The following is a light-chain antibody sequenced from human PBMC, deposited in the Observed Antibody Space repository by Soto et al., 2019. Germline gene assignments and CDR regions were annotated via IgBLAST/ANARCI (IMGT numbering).Light chain of an antibody. V-gene: IGLV2-14*01. J-gene: IGLJ1*01. CDR2: DVN. CDR3: SSYTSSSTRV. CDR1: SSDVGGYNY. Sequence: QSALTQPASVSGSPGQSITISCTGTSSDVGGYNYVSWYQQNPGKAPKLMIYDVNNRPSGVSYRFSGSKSGNTASLTISGLQAEDEADYYCSSYTSSSTRVFGTGTKLTVI.